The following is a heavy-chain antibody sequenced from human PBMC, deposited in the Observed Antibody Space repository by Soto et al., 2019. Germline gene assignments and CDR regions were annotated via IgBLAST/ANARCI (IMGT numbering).Heavy chain of an antibody. CDR3: AKGSGSFWYYT. Sequence: GSLRLSCAASGFTFSSYGMSWVRQAPGKGLEWVSAISSSGGSTYYADSVKGRFTFSRDNSKNTLYLQMNSLRAEDTAVYYCAKGSGSFWYYTWGQGTLVTVSS. J-gene: IGHJ4*02. D-gene: IGHD6-13*01. CDR1: GFTFSSYG. CDR2: ISSSGGST. V-gene: IGHV3-23*01.